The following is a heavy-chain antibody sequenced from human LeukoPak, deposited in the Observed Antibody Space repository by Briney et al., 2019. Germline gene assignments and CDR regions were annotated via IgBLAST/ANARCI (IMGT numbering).Heavy chain of an antibody. V-gene: IGHV3-7*01. Sequence: GSLRLSCAASGFSVRDFWMAWVRQAPGKGLEWVAHIKEDRTADYYVDSVKGRFSISKDDGKNSLHLQMNSLRVEDTAVYYCVRGGWELDYWGQGTLVTVSS. D-gene: IGHD1-1*01. CDR3: VRGGWELDY. CDR2: IKEDRTAD. J-gene: IGHJ4*02. CDR1: GFSVRDFW.